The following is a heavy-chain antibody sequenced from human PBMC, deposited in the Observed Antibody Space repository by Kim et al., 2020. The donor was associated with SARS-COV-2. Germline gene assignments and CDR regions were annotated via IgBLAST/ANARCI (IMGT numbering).Heavy chain of an antibody. D-gene: IGHD5-12*01. Sequence: SETLSLTCTVSGDSSSSYYWSWIRQPPGKGLEWIGYIYYSGSTNYNPSLKSRVTISVDTSKNQFSLKLSSVTAADTAAYYCARHSGYSCYEPLDSWGHGT. J-gene: IGHJ5*01. V-gene: IGHV4-59*08. CDR1: GDSSSSYY. CDR2: IYYSGST. CDR3: ARHSGYSCYEPLDS.